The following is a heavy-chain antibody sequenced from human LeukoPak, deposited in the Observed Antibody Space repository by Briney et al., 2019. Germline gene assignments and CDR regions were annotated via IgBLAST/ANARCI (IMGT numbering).Heavy chain of an antibody. J-gene: IGHJ3*02. CDR1: GGSISNYY. D-gene: IGHD3-9*01. V-gene: IGHV4-59*08. CDR3: ARHVEGLEFEWLLPYDAFDI. CDR2: IFHTGTT. Sequence: SETLSLTCTVSGGSISNYYWSWIRQPPGEGLEWIGYIFHTGTTNYNPSLKSRVTISVDTSRNQFSLKLSSVTAADTAVYYCARHVEGLEFEWLLPYDAFDIWGQGTMVTVSS.